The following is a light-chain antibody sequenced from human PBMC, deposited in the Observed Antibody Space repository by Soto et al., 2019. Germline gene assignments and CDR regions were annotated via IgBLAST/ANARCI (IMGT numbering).Light chain of an antibody. Sequence: QSALTQPRSVSGSPGQSVTISCTGTSSDVGGYNYVSWYQQHPGKAPKLMLYDVSKRPSGVPDRFSGSRSGNTASLTISGIQAEDEGDYCFCSYAGRYIAFGTGTKVTVL. V-gene: IGLV2-11*01. CDR1: SSDVGGYNY. J-gene: IGLJ1*01. CDR3: CSYAGRYIA. CDR2: DVS.